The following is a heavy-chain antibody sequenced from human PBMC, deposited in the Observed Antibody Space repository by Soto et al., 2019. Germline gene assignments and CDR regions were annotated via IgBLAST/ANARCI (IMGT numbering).Heavy chain of an antibody. J-gene: IGHJ4*02. Sequence: PGGSLRLSCAASGFTFSSYAMHWVRQAPGKGLEWVAVISYDGSNKYYADSVKGRFTISRDNSKNTLYLQMNSLRAEDTAVYYCARAIVVVTALLDYWGQGTLVTVSS. D-gene: IGHD2-21*02. CDR2: ISYDGSNK. CDR3: ARAIVVVTALLDY. V-gene: IGHV3-30-3*01. CDR1: GFTFSSYA.